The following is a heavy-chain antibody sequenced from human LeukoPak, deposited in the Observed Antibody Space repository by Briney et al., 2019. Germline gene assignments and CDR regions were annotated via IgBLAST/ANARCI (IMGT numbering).Heavy chain of an antibody. V-gene: IGHV4-30-2*02. J-gene: IGHJ2*01. Sequence: PSETLSLTCAVSGGSISSGGYSWSWIRQPPGKGLEWIGYIYHSGGTYYNPSLKSRVTISVDTSKNQFSLKLSSVTAADTAVYYCARTIAVSWYFDLWGRGTLVTVSS. CDR2: IYHSGGT. CDR3: ARTIAVSWYFDL. D-gene: IGHD6-19*01. CDR1: GGSISSGGYS.